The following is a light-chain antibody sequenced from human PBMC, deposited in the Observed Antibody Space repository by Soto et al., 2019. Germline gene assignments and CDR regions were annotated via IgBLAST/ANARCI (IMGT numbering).Light chain of an antibody. J-gene: IGKJ4*01. CDR3: QQYIDYFA. CDR2: KGS. CDR1: QSLNSW. Sequence: DIQMTQSPSTLSASIGDRVTITCRASQSLNSWLAWYQQKPGKAPKLLIYKGSNLESGVPSRFSGSGSGTEFTLTLSSLQPDDYATYYCQQYIDYFAFGGGTTVEMK. V-gene: IGKV1-5*03.